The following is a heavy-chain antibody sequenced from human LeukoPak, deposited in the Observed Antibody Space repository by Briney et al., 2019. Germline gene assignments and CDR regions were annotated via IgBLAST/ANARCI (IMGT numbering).Heavy chain of an antibody. J-gene: IGHJ4*02. CDR1: GFTFSGYW. CDR3: ARGTIAAPGTDY. CDR2: IKQDGSEK. V-gene: IGHV3-7*01. D-gene: IGHD6-13*01. Sequence: GGSLRLSCAASGFTFSGYWMHWVRQAPGKGLEWVANIKQDGSEKHFADSVKGRFTISRDNAENSLYLQMNSLGAEDTAMYYCARGTIAAPGTDYWGQGTLVTVSS.